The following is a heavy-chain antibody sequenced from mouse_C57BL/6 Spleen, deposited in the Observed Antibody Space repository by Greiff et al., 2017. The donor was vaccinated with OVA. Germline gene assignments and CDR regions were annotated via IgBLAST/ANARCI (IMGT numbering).Heavy chain of an antibody. CDR2: INPSNGGT. CDR1: GYTFTSYW. Sequence: QVQLQQSGTELVKPGASVKLSCKASGYTFTSYWMHWVKQRPGQGLEWIGNINPSNGGTNYNEKFKSKATLTVDKSSSTAYMQLSSLTSEDSAVYYCAREGGLRRRDAMDDWGQGTSVTVSS. D-gene: IGHD2-2*01. J-gene: IGHJ4*01. V-gene: IGHV1-53*01. CDR3: AREGGLRRRDAMDD.